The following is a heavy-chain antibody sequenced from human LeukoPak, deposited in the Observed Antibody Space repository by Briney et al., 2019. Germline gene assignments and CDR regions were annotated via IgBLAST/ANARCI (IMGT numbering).Heavy chain of an antibody. D-gene: IGHD3-22*01. Sequence: ASVKVSCKASGYTFTMYGITWVRQAPGQGLEWMGWMNPNSGNTGYAQKFQGRVTMTRDTSTSTVYMELSSLRSEDTAVYYCARVGSSGYYYSSNFDYWGQGTLVTVSS. V-gene: IGHV1-8*01. CDR3: ARVGSSGYYYSSNFDY. J-gene: IGHJ4*02. CDR1: GYTFTMYG. CDR2: MNPNSGNT.